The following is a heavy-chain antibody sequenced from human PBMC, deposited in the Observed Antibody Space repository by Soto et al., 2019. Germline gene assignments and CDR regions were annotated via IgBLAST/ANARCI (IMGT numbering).Heavy chain of an antibody. J-gene: IGHJ3*02. CDR1: GGSFSGYY. D-gene: IGHD3-10*01. Sequence: SETLSLTCAVYGGSFSGYYWSWIRQPPGKGLEWIGEINHSGSTNYNPSLKSRVTISVDTSKNQFSLKLRYVTAADTGVYYCARGLLWFGELFDGFDIWGKGTMV. V-gene: IGHV4-34*01. CDR2: INHSGST. CDR3: ARGLLWFGELFDGFDI.